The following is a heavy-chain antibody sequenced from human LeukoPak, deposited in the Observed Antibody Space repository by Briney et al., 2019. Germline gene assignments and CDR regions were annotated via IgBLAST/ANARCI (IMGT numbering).Heavy chain of an antibody. D-gene: IGHD3-3*01. Sequence: PSETLSLTCAVYGGSFSGYYWSWLRQPPGKGLEWIGEINHSGSTNYNPSLKSRVTISVDTSKNQFSLKLSSVTAADTAVYYCARVFKYDFWSGYPSAGNWFDPWGQGTLVTVSS. CDR2: INHSGST. J-gene: IGHJ5*02. CDR3: ARVFKYDFWSGYPSAGNWFDP. CDR1: GGSFSGYY. V-gene: IGHV4-34*01.